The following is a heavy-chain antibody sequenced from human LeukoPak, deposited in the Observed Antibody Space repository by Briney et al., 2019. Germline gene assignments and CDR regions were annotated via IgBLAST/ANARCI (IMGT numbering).Heavy chain of an antibody. D-gene: IGHD3-10*01. J-gene: IGHJ5*02. CDR2: IYYSGST. V-gene: IGHV4-59*01. CDR1: GGSISSYY. Sequence: TSETLSLTCTVSGGSISSYYWSWIRQPPGKGLEWIGYIYYSGSTNYNPSLKSRVTISVDTSKNQFSLKLSSVTAADTAVYYCARGAYYYGSGSYYIGWFDPWGQGTLVTVSS. CDR3: ARGAYYYGSGSYYIGWFDP.